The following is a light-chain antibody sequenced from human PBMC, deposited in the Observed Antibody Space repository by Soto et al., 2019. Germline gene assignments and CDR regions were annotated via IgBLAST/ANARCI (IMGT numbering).Light chain of an antibody. J-gene: IGLJ1*01. Sequence: QSALTQPPSASGSPGQSVTISCTGTSSDVGPYHYVSWYQQHPGKAPKLMIYEVTKRPSGVSDRFSGSKSGNTASLTVSGLQAEDEADYFCSSYAGSNNLVFGTGTQVTVL. CDR2: EVT. CDR3: SSYAGSNNLV. V-gene: IGLV2-8*01. CDR1: SSDVGPYHY.